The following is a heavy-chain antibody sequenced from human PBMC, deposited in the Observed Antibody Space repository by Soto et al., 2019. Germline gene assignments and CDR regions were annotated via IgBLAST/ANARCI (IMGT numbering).Heavy chain of an antibody. D-gene: IGHD5-12*01. CDR1: GFTFSSYA. V-gene: IGHV3-23*01. J-gene: IGHJ4*02. Sequence: EVQLLESGGGLVQPGGSLRLSCAASGFTFSSYAMSWVRQAPGKGLEWVSSISGSGGSTYYADSVKGRFTISRDSSKNTLYLHMNSLRAEDTAVYYCAKGTEYSGYFGSCGQGTLVTVSS. CDR3: AKGTEYSGYFGS. CDR2: ISGSGGST.